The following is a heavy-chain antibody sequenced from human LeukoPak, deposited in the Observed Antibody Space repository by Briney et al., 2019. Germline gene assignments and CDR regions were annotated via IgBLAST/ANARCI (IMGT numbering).Heavy chain of an antibody. Sequence: GASVKVSCKASGYTFTGYYMHWVRQAPGQGLEWMGWINPNSGGTNYAQKFQGRVTMTRDTSISTAYMELSRLRSDDTAVYYCARVSSSSWYDPVGYYYMDVWGKGTTVTVSS. CDR3: ARVSSSSWYDPVGYYYMDV. CDR1: GYTFTGYY. CDR2: INPNSGGT. V-gene: IGHV1-2*02. J-gene: IGHJ6*03. D-gene: IGHD6-13*01.